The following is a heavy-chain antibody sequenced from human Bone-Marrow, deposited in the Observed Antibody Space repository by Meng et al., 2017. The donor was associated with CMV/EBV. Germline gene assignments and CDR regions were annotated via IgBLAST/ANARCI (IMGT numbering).Heavy chain of an antibody. J-gene: IGHJ6*02. V-gene: IGHV1-18*01. CDR1: GYTFTSYG. Sequence: ASVMVSCKASGYTFTSYGISWVRQAPGQGLEWMGWISAYNGNTNYAQKLQGRVTMTTDTSTSTAYMELRSLRSDDTAVYYCARDRRITMVRGVTLDGMDVWDQGTTVTVSS. D-gene: IGHD3-10*01. CDR3: ARDRRITMVRGVTLDGMDV. CDR2: ISAYNGNT.